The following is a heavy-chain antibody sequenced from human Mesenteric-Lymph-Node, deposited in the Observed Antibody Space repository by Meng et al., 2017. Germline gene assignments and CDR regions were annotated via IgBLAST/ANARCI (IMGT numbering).Heavy chain of an antibody. V-gene: IGHV5-51*01. Sequence: GESLKISCKGSGYSFTSYWIGWVRQMPGKGLEWMGIIYPGDSDTRYSPSFQGQVTISADKSISTAYLQWSSLKASDTAMYYCARLHYGGNGDSSLDYWGQGTLVTVSS. CDR1: GYSFTSYW. CDR3: ARLHYGGNGDSSLDY. CDR2: IYPGDSDT. J-gene: IGHJ4*02. D-gene: IGHD4-23*01.